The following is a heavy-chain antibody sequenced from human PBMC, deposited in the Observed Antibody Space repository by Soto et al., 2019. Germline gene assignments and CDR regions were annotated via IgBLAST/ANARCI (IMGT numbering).Heavy chain of an antibody. D-gene: IGHD3-9*01. Sequence: ASETLSLTCAVYGGSFSGYYWSWIRQPPGKXLEWIGEINHSGSTNYNPSLKSRVTISVDTSKNQFSLKLSSVTAADTAVYYCARGQYYDILTGYYTYYYYYRMDVWGQGTTVTVSS. CDR3: ARGQYYDILTGYYTYYYYYRMDV. CDR1: GGSFSGYY. CDR2: INHSGST. V-gene: IGHV4-34*01. J-gene: IGHJ6*02.